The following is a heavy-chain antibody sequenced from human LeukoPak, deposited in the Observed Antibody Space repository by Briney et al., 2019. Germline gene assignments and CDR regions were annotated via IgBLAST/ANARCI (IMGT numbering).Heavy chain of an antibody. D-gene: IGHD4-17*01. CDR2: ITGSGGTT. CDR3: AKDPNGDYLGAFDF. V-gene: IGHV3-23*01. Sequence: PGGSLRLTCTGSGFAFGNYGMTWVRQPPGKGLEWVSAITGSGGTTRYTDSVTSRFTISRDNSGNTLFLQMNSLRAEDTAVYYCAKDPNGDYLGAFDFWGPGTLVTVSS. J-gene: IGHJ3*01. CDR1: GFAFGNYG.